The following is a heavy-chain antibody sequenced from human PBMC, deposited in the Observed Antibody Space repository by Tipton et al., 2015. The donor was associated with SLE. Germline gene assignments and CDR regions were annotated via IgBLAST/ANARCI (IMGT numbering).Heavy chain of an antibody. CDR1: GGPISSYY. CDR2: IYYSGST. D-gene: IGHD1-26*01. V-gene: IGHV4-59*12. CDR3: AREPWEHGAFDI. J-gene: IGHJ3*02. Sequence: TLSLTCTVSGGPISSYYWSWIRQPPGKGLEWIGYIYYSGSTYYNPSLKSRVTISVDTSKNQFSLKLSSVTAADTAVYYCAREPWEHGAFDIWGQGTMVTVSS.